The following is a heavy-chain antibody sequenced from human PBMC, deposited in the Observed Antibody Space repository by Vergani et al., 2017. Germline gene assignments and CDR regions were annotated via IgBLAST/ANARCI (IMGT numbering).Heavy chain of an antibody. CDR2: IIPILGIA. V-gene: IGHV1-69*08. Sequence: QVQLVQSGAEVKKPGSSVKVSCKASGGTFSSYTISWVRQAPGQGLEWMGRIIPILGIAKSAQKFQGRVTITADKSTSTAYMELSSLRSEDTAVYFCSRDLAAAGLYDYYGMDVGGKETTVTVSS. CDR1: GGTFSSYT. CDR3: SRDLAAAGLYDYYGMDV. J-gene: IGHJ6*04. D-gene: IGHD6-13*01.